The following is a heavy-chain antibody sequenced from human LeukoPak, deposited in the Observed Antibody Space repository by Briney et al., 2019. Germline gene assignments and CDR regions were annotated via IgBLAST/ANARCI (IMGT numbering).Heavy chain of an antibody. V-gene: IGHV3-48*03. CDR1: GFTFSSYE. CDR2: ISSSGSTI. Sequence: GGSLRLSCAAYGFTFSSYEMKWGRQAPGKGLEWDSYISSSGSTIYYADSVKGRFTISRDNAKNSLYLQMNSLIAEDTAVYYCARGSHLNSSSWYGGNDYWGQGTLVTVSS. CDR3: ARGSHLNSSSWYGGNDY. D-gene: IGHD6-13*01. J-gene: IGHJ4*02.